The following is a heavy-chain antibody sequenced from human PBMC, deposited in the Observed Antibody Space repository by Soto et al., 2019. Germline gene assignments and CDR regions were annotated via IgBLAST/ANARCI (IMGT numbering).Heavy chain of an antibody. CDR2: IAYDGSNK. CDR1: GFTFRSYA. D-gene: IGHD2-15*01. Sequence: QVQLVESGGGVVQPGRSLRLSCAASGFTFRSYAMHWVRQAPGKGLEGVAVIAYDGSNKFYRDYVRGRFTISRDNSENTLYLQINRLRYEDTAVYYCARGDREDIAVVIGVRPGEYGVDVWGQGTTVTVSS. V-gene: IGHV3-30-3*01. J-gene: IGHJ6*02. CDR3: ARGDREDIAVVIGVRPGEYGVDV.